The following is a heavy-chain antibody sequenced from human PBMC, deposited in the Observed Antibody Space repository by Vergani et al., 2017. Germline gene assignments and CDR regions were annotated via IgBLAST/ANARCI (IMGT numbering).Heavy chain of an antibody. Sequence: QVQLQEWGAGLLKTSETLSLTCGVSGGSFSDYYWSWIRQAPGMGLEWIGEVNHGGSTNYNPSLKRRVSISVDTSTNQFSLQLTSVTAADSALYFCASIARAPTRRNPPPDYWGQGILVTVSS. D-gene: IGHD3-16*02. J-gene: IGHJ4*02. CDR2: VNHGGST. CDR1: GGSFSDYY. V-gene: IGHV4-34*01. CDR3: ASIARAPTRRNPPPDY.